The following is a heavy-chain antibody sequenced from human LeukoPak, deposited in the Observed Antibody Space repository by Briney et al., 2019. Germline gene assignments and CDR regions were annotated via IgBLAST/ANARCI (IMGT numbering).Heavy chain of an antibody. J-gene: IGHJ4*02. CDR2: ISGSGGST. CDR3: AKDRGFQGSCYSD. CDR1: GFTFSSYA. V-gene: IGHV3-23*01. Sequence: PGGSLRLSCAASGFTFSSYAMSWVRQAPGKGLEWVSAISGSGGSTYYADSVKGRFTISRDNPKNTLYLQMNSLRAEDTAVYYCAKDRGFQGSCYSDWGQGTLVTVSS. D-gene: IGHD2-15*01.